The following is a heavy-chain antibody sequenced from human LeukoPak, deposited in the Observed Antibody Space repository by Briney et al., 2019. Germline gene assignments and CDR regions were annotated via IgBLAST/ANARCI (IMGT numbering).Heavy chain of an antibody. CDR1: GFTFSTYW. CDR3: AKDMGYTFGHAFDY. J-gene: IGHJ4*02. CDR2: IRHDGSNK. V-gene: IGHV3-30*02. Sequence: GGSLRLSCAASGFTFSTYWMSWVRQAPGKGLEWVAFIRHDGSNKYYADSVKGRFTISRDNSKNTLYLQMKSLRAEDTAMYYCAKDMGYTFGHAFDYWGQGTLVTVSS. D-gene: IGHD5-18*01.